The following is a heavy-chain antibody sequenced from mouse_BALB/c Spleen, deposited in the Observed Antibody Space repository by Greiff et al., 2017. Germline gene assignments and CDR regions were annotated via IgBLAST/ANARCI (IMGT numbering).Heavy chain of an antibody. CDR3: ARDRGNYDYDGYAMDY. D-gene: IGHD2-4*01. Sequence: QVHVKQSGPGLVAPSQSLSITCTVSGFSLTSYGVHWVRQPPGKGLEWLGVIWAGGSTNYNSALMSRLSISKDNSKSQVFLKMNSLQTDDTAMYYCARDRGNYDYDGYAMDYWGQGTSVTVSS. CDR1: GFSLTSYG. V-gene: IGHV2-9*02. J-gene: IGHJ4*01. CDR2: IWAGGST.